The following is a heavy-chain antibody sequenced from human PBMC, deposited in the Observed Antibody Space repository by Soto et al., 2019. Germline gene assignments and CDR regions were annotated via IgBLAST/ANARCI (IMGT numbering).Heavy chain of an antibody. J-gene: IGHJ4*02. CDR1: GYTFTSYD. D-gene: IGHD2-21*02. V-gene: IGHV1-8*01. CDR3: CRLTYGGNSEGCDY. Sequence: QVQLVQSGAEVKKPGASVKVSCKASGYTFTSYDINWVRQATGQGLEWMGWMNPNSGNTGYAQKIQGRVTMTRNTSISTAYMELSSLRSEDTAVYYCCRLTYGGNSEGCDYWGQGTLVTVSS. CDR2: MNPNSGNT.